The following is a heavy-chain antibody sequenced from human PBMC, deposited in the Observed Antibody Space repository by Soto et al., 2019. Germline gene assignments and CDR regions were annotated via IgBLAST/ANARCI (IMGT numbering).Heavy chain of an antibody. CDR2: SSNSGTST. D-gene: IGHD3-10*02. Sequence: GGSLRLSCAASGFTFSDYYMSWVRQAPGRGLEWISYSSNSGTSTRYATSVKGRFSVPQDNANNSLYLEMNYLRVGDTDVYYCARSGAKLNVLDYWGQGTPVTVSS. J-gene: IGHJ4*02. CDR1: GFTFSDYY. CDR3: ARSGAKLNVLDY. V-gene: IGHV3-11*06.